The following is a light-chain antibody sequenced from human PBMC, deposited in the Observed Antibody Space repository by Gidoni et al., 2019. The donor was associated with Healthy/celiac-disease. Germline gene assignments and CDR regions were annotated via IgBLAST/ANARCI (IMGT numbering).Light chain of an antibody. CDR1: SSTIGAGYD. V-gene: IGLV1-40*01. Sequence: QSVLTQPPSVSGAPGQRVTISCTGSSSTIGAGYDVHWYQQPPGTAPKLLIYGNNNRPSGVPDRFSGSKSGTSASLAITGLQAEDEADYYCQSYDSSLSGYVFGTGTKVTVL. CDR2: GNN. J-gene: IGLJ1*01. CDR3: QSYDSSLSGYV.